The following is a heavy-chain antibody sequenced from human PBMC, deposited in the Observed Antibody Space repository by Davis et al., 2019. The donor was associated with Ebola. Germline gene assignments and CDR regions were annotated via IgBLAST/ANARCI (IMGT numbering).Heavy chain of an antibody. CDR1: GGSISSGGYY. V-gene: IGHV4-31*03. CDR2: IYYSGST. Sequence: PSETLSLTCTVSGGSISSGGYYWSWIRQHPGKGLEWIGYIYYSGSTYYNPSLKSRVTISVDTSKNQFSLKLSSVTAADTAVYYCARDRDIVVVPAAISNYYYYGMDVWGQGTTVTVSS. D-gene: IGHD2-2*01. CDR3: ARDRDIVVVPAAISNYYYYGMDV. J-gene: IGHJ6*02.